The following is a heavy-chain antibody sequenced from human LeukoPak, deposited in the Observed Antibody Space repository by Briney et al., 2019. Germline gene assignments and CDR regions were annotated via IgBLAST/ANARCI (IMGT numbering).Heavy chain of an antibody. V-gene: IGHV4-34*01. CDR2: INHSGST. D-gene: IGHD6-19*01. CDR3: ATDQSGIAVAGRDY. CDR1: GGSFSGYY. Sequence: SETLSLTCAVYGGSFSGYYWSWIRQPPGKGLEWIGEINHSGSTNYNPSLKSRVTISVDTSKNQFSLKLSSVTAADTAVYYCATDQSGIAVAGRDYWGQGTLVTVSS. J-gene: IGHJ4*02.